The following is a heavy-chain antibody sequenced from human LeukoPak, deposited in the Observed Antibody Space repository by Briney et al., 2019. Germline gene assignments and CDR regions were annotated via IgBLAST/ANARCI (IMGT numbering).Heavy chain of an antibody. D-gene: IGHD7-27*01. J-gene: IGHJ3*01. V-gene: IGHV4-59*01. CDR1: GGPISSYY. Sequence: SETLSLTCTVSGGPISSYYWSWIRQPPGKGLEWIGYVYYTGTTNYSPSLRSRVTISVDTSRNDFSLKLSSVTAADTAVYFCARHTGIRSAFDSWGQGTMVTVSS. CDR2: VYYTGTT. CDR3: ARHTGIRSAFDS.